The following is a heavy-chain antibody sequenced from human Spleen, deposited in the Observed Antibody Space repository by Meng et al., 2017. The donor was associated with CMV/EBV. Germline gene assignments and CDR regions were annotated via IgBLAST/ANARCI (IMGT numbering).Heavy chain of an antibody. CDR2: ISVDGSIT. V-gene: IGHV3-74*01. Sequence: SGFPFSNYWMHWVRQAPGKGLVWVSHISVDGSITNYADSVKGRFTISRDNAKNTLYLQMNSLRAEDTAVYYCARGSSSSGGRWFDPWGQGALVTVSS. D-gene: IGHD6-6*01. J-gene: IGHJ5*02. CDR1: GFPFSNYW. CDR3: ARGSSSSGGRWFDP.